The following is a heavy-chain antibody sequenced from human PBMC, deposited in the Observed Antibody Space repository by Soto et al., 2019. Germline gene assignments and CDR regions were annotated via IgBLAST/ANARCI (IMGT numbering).Heavy chain of an antibody. CDR2: ISDSGTRT. V-gene: IGHV3-23*01. CDR1: GFPFSSYD. CDR3: VKDTFVGQPSYGVEV. Sequence: EVQLLESGGGSTQPGGSLRLSCAASGFPFSSYDMSWVRQAPGKGLEWVAGISDSGTRTYYADSVEGRFTISRDDSRNTVFLQMNGLVPEDTAVYYCVKDTFVGQPSYGVEVWGQGTTVTVSS. J-gene: IGHJ6*02. D-gene: IGHD2-21*01.